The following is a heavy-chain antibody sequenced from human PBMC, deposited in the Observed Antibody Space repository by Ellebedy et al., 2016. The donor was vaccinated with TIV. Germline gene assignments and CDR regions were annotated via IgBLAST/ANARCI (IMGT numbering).Heavy chain of an antibody. CDR1: GFRFGDYA. CDR3: AKKNSTSTGSSDI. CDR2: ISDSGDTT. D-gene: IGHD2/OR15-2a*01. J-gene: IGHJ3*02. Sequence: GESLKISCAASGFRFGDYAMNWVRQTPGKGLEWVSGISDSGDTTYYPDSVKGRFTISRDNSKNTLYLQMNSLRVEDTAVNYCAKKNSTSTGSSDIWGQGAMVTVSS. V-gene: IGHV3-23*01.